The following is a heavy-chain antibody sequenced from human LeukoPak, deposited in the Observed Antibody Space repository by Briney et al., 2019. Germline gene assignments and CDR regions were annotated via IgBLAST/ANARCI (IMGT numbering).Heavy chain of an antibody. D-gene: IGHD3-16*01. CDR3: ARGKDGVWAFDI. V-gene: IGHV3-74*01. CDR1: GFTFNNYW. Sequence: GGSLRLSCGASGFTFNNYWMHWVRQAPGRGLVWVSCINSDGSGTTYADSVKGRVTISRDNAKKTLYLQMNSVRAEDAAVYYCARGKDGVWAFDIWGQGTTVTVSS. J-gene: IGHJ3*02. CDR2: INSDGSGT.